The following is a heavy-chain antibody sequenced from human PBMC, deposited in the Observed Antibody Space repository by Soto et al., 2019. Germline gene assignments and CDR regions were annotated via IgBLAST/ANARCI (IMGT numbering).Heavy chain of an antibody. CDR3: ARVSDLTGTDYYYYYGMDV. V-gene: IGHV1-69*13. D-gene: IGHD1-20*01. CDR1: GGTFSSYA. J-gene: IGHJ6*02. Sequence: RASVKVSCKASGGTFSSYAISWVRQAPGQGLEWMGGIIPIFGTANYAQKFQGRVTITADESTSTAYMELSSLRSEDTAVYYCARVSDLTGTDYYYYYGMDVWGQGTTVTVSS. CDR2: IIPIFGTA.